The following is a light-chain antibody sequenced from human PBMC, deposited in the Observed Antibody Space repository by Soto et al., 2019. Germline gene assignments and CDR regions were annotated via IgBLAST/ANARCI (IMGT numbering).Light chain of an antibody. CDR2: DAS. Sequence: EIVMTQSPATLSVSPGERATLSCRASQSITSNLAWYQQKPGQAPRLLIYDASTRATGIPARFSGSGSGTEFTLTISRLQSEDFAVYYCQHYNNWSITFGQGTRLEIK. J-gene: IGKJ5*01. CDR1: QSITSN. V-gene: IGKV3-15*01. CDR3: QHYNNWSIT.